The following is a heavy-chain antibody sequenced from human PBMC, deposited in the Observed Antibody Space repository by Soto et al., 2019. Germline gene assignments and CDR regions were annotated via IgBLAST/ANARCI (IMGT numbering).Heavy chain of an antibody. D-gene: IGHD6-13*01. V-gene: IGHV1-2*02. CDR3: ARVRGGSWLLLHFDS. Sequence: GASVKVSCKASGYTFTGHFIPWVRQTPGQGFEWMGRCNPNTGGADLAQKFQGRVTMTRGTSINTAYMELSGLTSDPTATYFCARVRGGSWLLLHFDSWGQGTPVTVSS. CDR2: CNPNTGGA. CDR1: GYTFTGHF. J-gene: IGHJ4*02.